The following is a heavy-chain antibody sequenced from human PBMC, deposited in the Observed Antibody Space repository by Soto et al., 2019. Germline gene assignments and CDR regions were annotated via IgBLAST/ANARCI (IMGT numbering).Heavy chain of an antibody. Sequence: GGSLRLSCAASGFTFSSYAMSWVRQAPGKGLEWVSAISGSGGSTYYADSVKGRFTISRDNSKNTLYLQMNSLRAEDTAVYYCAKDHGDFWSGYLSPWGQGTLVTVSS. CDR3: AKDHGDFWSGYLSP. CDR1: GFTFSSYA. J-gene: IGHJ5*02. CDR2: ISGSGGST. D-gene: IGHD3-3*01. V-gene: IGHV3-23*01.